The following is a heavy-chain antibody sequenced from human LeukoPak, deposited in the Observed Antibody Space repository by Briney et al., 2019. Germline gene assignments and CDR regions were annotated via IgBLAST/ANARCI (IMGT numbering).Heavy chain of an antibody. D-gene: IGHD5-12*01. CDR3: ARSIRNYYYYMDV. CDR1: GGSISSGSYY. Sequence: PSETLSLTCTVSGGSISSGSYYWSWTRQPAGKGLEWIGRIYTSGSTNYNPSLKSRVTISVDTSKNQFSLKLSSVTAADTAVYYCARSIRNYYYYMDVWGKGTTVTISS. V-gene: IGHV4-61*02. CDR2: IYTSGST. J-gene: IGHJ6*03.